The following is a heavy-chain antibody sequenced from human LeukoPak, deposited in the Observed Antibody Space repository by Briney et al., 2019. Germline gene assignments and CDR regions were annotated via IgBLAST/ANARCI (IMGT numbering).Heavy chain of an antibody. CDR2: ISNNGNII. V-gene: IGHV3-11*01. CDR1: GFIFTDYY. Sequence: GGSLRLSCAPSGFIFTDYYMNWIRQAPGKGLEWVSSISNNGNIIYYADSVKGRFTISRDNAKKSLYLQRNSLRAEDTAVYYCARVDVWGQGTTVTVSS. CDR3: ARVDV. J-gene: IGHJ6*02.